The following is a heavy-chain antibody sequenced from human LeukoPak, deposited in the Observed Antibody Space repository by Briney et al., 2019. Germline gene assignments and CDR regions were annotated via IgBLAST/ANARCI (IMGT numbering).Heavy chain of an antibody. CDR1: GFTFSSYS. CDR2: ISSSNSYI. CDR3: ARDSYSGGYSGAKNYYFDY. V-gene: IGHV3-21*01. Sequence: GGSLRLSCAASGFTFSSYSMNWVRQAPGKGLEWVSSISSSNSYIYYADSVKGRFTISRDNAKNSLYLQMNSLRAEDTAVYYCARDSYSGGYSGAKNYYFDYWGQGTLVTVSS. D-gene: IGHD1-26*01. J-gene: IGHJ4*02.